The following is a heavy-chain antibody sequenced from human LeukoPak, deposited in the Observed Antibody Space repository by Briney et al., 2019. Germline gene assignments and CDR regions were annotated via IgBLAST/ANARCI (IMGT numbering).Heavy chain of an antibody. Sequence: ASVKVSCKASGYTFSSYGISWVRQAPGQGLEWMGWISAYSGNTNYAQKLQGRVTMTTDTSTSTAYMELRSLRSDDTAVCYCAREADYYDSTGQLDYWGQGTLVTVSS. CDR2: ISAYSGNT. CDR1: GYTFSSYG. CDR3: AREADYYDSTGQLDY. J-gene: IGHJ4*02. V-gene: IGHV1-18*01. D-gene: IGHD3-22*01.